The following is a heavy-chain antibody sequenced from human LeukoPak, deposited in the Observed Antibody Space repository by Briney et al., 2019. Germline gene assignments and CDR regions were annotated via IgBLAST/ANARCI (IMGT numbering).Heavy chain of an antibody. V-gene: IGHV3-48*01. CDR3: ARDLATTQYYYYGMDV. CDR1: GFTVSSYR. J-gene: IGHJ6*02. CDR2: ISSGDSAV. D-gene: IGHD1-26*01. Sequence: AGGSLRLSCAASGFTVSSYRMNWVRQAPGKGLEWVSHISSGDSAVYYADSVKGRFTISRDSAKNSLFLQMSSLRAEDTAVYYCARDLATTQYYYYGMDVWGQGTTVIVSS.